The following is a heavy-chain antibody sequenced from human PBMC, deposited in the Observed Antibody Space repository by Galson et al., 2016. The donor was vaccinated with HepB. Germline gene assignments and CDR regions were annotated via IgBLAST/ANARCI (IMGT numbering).Heavy chain of an antibody. CDR3: ASDIGGNPGSDY. D-gene: IGHD4-23*01. Sequence: SLRLSCAVSGFSFSDYAMSWVRRPPGKGLEWVALVSSGEANKYYADSVKGRFTISRGKSKNMLYMQMHSLRTEDTALYDCASDIGGNPGSDYWGQGTLVTVSS. CDR2: VSSGEANK. CDR1: GFSFSDYA. V-gene: IGHV3-30*03. J-gene: IGHJ4*02.